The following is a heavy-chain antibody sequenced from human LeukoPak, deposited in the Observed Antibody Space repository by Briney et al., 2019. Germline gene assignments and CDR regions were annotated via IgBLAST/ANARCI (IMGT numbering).Heavy chain of an antibody. CDR2: INPNSGGT. Sequence: GASVKVSCKASGYTFTDYYMHWLRQAPGQGLEWMGRINPNSGGTDYAQKFQGRVTVTRDTSITTAYMELSRLRSDDTAVYYCPRVAPNAYDSSGYGLDYWGQGTLVTVSS. J-gene: IGHJ4*02. D-gene: IGHD3-22*01. CDR1: GYTFTDYY. V-gene: IGHV1-2*06. CDR3: PRVAPNAYDSSGYGLDY.